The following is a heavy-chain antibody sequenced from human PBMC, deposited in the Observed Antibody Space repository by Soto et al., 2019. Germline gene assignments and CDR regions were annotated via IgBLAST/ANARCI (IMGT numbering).Heavy chain of an antibody. CDR3: ARDANYYDSSGYFYYYGMDV. J-gene: IGHJ6*02. Sequence: TSVKVSCTDSGYTLTGYYMHWVRQAPGQGLEWMGWINPNSGGTNYAQKFQGWVTMTRDTSISTAYMELSRLRSDDTAVYYCARDANYYDSSGYFYYYGMDVWGQGTTVTVSS. D-gene: IGHD3-22*01. CDR1: GYTLTGYY. CDR2: INPNSGGT. V-gene: IGHV1-2*04.